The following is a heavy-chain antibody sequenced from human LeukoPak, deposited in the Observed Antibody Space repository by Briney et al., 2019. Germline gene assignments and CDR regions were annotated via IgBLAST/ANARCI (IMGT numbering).Heavy chain of an antibody. CDR1: GYSFTSYW. V-gene: IGHV5-51*01. CDR3: ASGYYDSSGYYPPDHDAFDI. J-gene: IGHJ3*02. CDR2: IYPGDSDT. Sequence: GESLKISCKGSGYSFTSYWIGWVRQMPGKGLEWMGIIYPGDSDTRYSPSFQGQVTISADKSVSTAYLQWSSLKASDTAMYYCASGYYDSSGYYPPDHDAFDIWGQGTMVTVSS. D-gene: IGHD3-22*01.